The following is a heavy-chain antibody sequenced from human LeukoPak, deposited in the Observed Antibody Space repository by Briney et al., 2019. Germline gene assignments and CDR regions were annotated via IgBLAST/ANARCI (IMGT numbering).Heavy chain of an antibody. Sequence: GGSLRLSCAASGFTFSSYAMSWVRQAPAKGLEWVSTINNNGGSTSYADSVKGRFTISRDNSKNTLYLQMNSLRAEDTAVYHCAKPVTVSSPFDYWGQGTLVSVSS. J-gene: IGHJ4*02. D-gene: IGHD3-10*01. CDR2: INNNGGST. V-gene: IGHV3-23*01. CDR3: AKPVTVSSPFDY. CDR1: GFTFSSYA.